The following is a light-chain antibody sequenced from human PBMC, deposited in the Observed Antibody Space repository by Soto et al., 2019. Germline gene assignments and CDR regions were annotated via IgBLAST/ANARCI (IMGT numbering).Light chain of an antibody. V-gene: IGLV1-40*01. CDR2: GNS. Sequence: QTVVTQPPSVSGAPGQRVTISCTGSSSNIGAGYDVHWYQQVPGTAPKLLIYGNSNRPSGVPDRFSGSKSGTSASLAITGLQAGDEADYYCQSSDSSLSGGVFGGGTKLTVL. CDR3: QSSDSSLSGGV. J-gene: IGLJ3*02. CDR1: SSNIGAGYD.